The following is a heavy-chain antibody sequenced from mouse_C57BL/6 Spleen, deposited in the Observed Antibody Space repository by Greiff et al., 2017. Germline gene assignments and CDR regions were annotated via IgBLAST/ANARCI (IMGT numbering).Heavy chain of an antibody. CDR2: IDPSDSYT. CDR1: GYTFTSYW. Sequence: QVQLKQPGAELVMPGASVKLSCKASGYTFTSYWTHWVKQRPGQGLEWIGEIDPSDSYTNYNQKFKGKSTLTVDKSSSTAYMQLSSLTSEDSAVYYCARSARGGYFDYWGQGTTLTVSS. CDR3: ARSARGGYFDY. J-gene: IGHJ2*01. V-gene: IGHV1-69*01.